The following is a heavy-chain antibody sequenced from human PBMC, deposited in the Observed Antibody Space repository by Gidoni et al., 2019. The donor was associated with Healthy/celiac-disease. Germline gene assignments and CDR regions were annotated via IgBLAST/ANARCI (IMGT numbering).Heavy chain of an antibody. CDR3: ARGVVPAAITNWFDP. V-gene: IGHV1-69*01. CDR2: IIPIFGTA. Sequence: QVQLVQSGAEVTKPGSSVKFSCKASGGTFSSYAISWVRQAPGQGLEWMGGIIPIFGTANYAQKFQGRVTITADESTSTAYMELSSLRSEDTAVYYCARGVVPAAITNWFDPWGQGTLVTVSS. D-gene: IGHD2-2*01. CDR1: GGTFSSYA. J-gene: IGHJ5*02.